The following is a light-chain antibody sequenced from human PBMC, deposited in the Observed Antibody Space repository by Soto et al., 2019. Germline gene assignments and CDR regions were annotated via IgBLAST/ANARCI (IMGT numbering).Light chain of an antibody. CDR3: NSDTGRSTPDV. Sequence: QSALTQPASVSGSPGQSITISCTGTSSDVGGYNYVSWYQHHPGEVPKLIIYDVNIRPSGVSDRFSGSKSGNTASLTISGRQAEDEADYFCNSDTGRSTPDVFGTGTKLTVL. J-gene: IGLJ1*01. CDR2: DVN. V-gene: IGLV2-14*03. CDR1: SSDVGGYNY.